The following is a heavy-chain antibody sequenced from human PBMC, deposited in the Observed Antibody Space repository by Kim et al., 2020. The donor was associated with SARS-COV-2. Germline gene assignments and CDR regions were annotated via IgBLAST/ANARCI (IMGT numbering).Heavy chain of an antibody. CDR3: ARAGSSSWYVYYYYGMDV. D-gene: IGHD6-13*01. V-gene: IGHV3-30*07. Sequence: KGRFTIARDNSKTTLYLQMNSLRAEDTAVYYCARAGSSSWYVYYYYGMDVWGQGTTVTVSS. J-gene: IGHJ6*02.